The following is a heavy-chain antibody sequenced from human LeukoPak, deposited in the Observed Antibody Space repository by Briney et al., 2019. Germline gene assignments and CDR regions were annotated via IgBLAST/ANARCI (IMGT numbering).Heavy chain of an antibody. CDR1: GYTFTGYY. V-gene: IGHV1-2*02. Sequence: ASVKVSCKASGYTFTGYYMHWLRQAPGQGLEWMGWINPNSGGTNYAQKFQGRVTMTRDTSISTAYMELSRLRSDDTAVYYCARAVEASSGSDYWGQGTLVTVSS. CDR2: INPNSGGT. J-gene: IGHJ4*02. CDR3: ARAVEASSGSDY. D-gene: IGHD6-19*01.